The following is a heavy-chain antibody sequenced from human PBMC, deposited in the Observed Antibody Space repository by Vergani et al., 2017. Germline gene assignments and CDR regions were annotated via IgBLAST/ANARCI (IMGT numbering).Heavy chain of an antibody. CDR2: INPSGGST. J-gene: IGHJ5*02. CDR3: ARDGRGSSGWYGNWFDP. CDR1: GYTFTSYY. D-gene: IGHD6-19*01. Sequence: QVQLVQSGAEVKKPGASVKVSCKASGYTFTSYYMHWVRQAPGQGLEWMGIINPSGGSTSYAQKFQGRVTITRDTSASTAYMELSSLRSEDTAVYYCARDGRGSSGWYGNWFDPWGQGTLVTVSS. V-gene: IGHV1-46*01.